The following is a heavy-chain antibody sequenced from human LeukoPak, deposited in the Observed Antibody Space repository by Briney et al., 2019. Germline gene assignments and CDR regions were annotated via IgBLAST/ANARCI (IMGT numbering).Heavy chain of an antibody. Sequence: GGSLRLSCAASGFTFSSYAMSWARQGPGKGLEWVSGISGSGGSTYYADSVKGRFTISRDNSKNTLYLQMNSLRAEDTAVYYCAKGPIVVVPAAIHRGYWGQGTLVTVSS. CDR1: GFTFSSYA. J-gene: IGHJ4*02. CDR2: ISGSGGST. D-gene: IGHD2-2*01. V-gene: IGHV3-23*01. CDR3: AKGPIVVVPAAIHRGY.